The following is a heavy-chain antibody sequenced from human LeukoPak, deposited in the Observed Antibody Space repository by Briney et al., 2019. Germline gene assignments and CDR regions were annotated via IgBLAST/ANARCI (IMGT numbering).Heavy chain of an antibody. V-gene: IGHV4-59*01. Sequence: SETLSLTCTVSGGFISSYYWSWIRQPPGKGLEWIGYIYYSGSTNYNPSLKSRVTISVDTSKNQFSLKLSSVTAADTAVYYCARTGTYCSSTSCYHDYWGQGTLVTVSS. J-gene: IGHJ4*02. CDR3: ARTGTYCSSTSCYHDY. CDR2: IYYSGST. D-gene: IGHD2-2*01. CDR1: GGFISSYY.